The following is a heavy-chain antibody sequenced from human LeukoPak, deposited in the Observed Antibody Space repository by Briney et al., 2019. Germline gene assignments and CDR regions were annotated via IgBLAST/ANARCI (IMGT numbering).Heavy chain of an antibody. CDR2: IWYDGSNK. J-gene: IGHJ4*02. CDR3: ARDAGIAAAGTDY. V-gene: IGHV3-33*01. CDR1: GFTFSSYG. Sequence: GGSLRLSCAASGFTFSSYGMHWVRQAPGKGLEWVAVIWYDGSNKYYADSVKGRFTISRDNSKNTLYLQMNSLRAEDTAVYYCARDAGIAAAGTDYWGQGTLVTVFS. D-gene: IGHD6-13*01.